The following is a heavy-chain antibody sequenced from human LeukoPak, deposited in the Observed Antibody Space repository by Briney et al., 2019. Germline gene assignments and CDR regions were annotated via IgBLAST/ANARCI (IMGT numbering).Heavy chain of an antibody. J-gene: IGHJ4*02. CDR1: GGSVSSHY. CDR3: ARGSIAGFDD. V-gene: IGHV4-59*02. Sequence: SETLSLTCFVSGGSVSSHYWSWIRQPPGKGLEWIGYIYYSGDTNHNPSLESRVTASVDTSTNQFSLKLSSVTAADTAVYYCARGSIAGFDDWGQGTLVTVSS. CDR2: IYYSGDT. D-gene: IGHD6-6*01.